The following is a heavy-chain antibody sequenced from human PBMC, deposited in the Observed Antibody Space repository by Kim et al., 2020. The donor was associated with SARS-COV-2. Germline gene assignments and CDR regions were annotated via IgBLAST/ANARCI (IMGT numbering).Heavy chain of an antibody. CDR1: GYTFTSYG. CDR2: ISAYNGNT. V-gene: IGHV1-18*01. D-gene: IGHD2-15*01. J-gene: IGHJ6*02. CDR3: ARMVGYCSGGSCDSGWYYYYGMDV. Sequence: ASVKVSCKASGYTFTSYGISWVRQAPGQGLEWMGWISAYNGNTNYAQKLQGRVTMTTDTSTSTAYMELRSLRSGDTAVYYCARMVGYCSGGSCDSGWYYYYGMDVWGQGTTVTVSS.